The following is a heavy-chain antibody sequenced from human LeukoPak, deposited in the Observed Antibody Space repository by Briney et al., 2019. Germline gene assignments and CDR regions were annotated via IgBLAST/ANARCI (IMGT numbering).Heavy chain of an antibody. CDR3: ARGLIISDTGYFAY. CDR2: INYRGDT. J-gene: IGHJ4*03. Sequence: SETLSLTCAVYGESFSCYYWRWIRQSPGKGLEWIAEINYRGDTNYNPSVKSRVTISVDTSKNQFSLKVTSLTAADTAVYYCARGLIISDTGYFAYWGQGTLVTVSS. V-gene: IGHV4-34*01. D-gene: IGHD2-21*02. CDR1: GESFSCYY.